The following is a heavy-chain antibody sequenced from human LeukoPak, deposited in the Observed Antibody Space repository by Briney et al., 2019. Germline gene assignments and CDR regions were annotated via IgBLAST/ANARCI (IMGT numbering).Heavy chain of an antibody. V-gene: IGHV3-21*01. CDR1: GFTISSYS. Sequence: GGSLSLSCSGSGFTISSYSMNWVRQAPGKGLEWVSSISSSSSYIYYAYSVRGRFTISRDNTKNSLYLQMTRLRAEDTAVYYWARLYELWFGELFNSYYFDYWGQGTLVTVSS. J-gene: IGHJ4*02. CDR3: ARLYELWFGELFNSYYFDY. CDR2: ISSSSSYI. D-gene: IGHD3-10*01.